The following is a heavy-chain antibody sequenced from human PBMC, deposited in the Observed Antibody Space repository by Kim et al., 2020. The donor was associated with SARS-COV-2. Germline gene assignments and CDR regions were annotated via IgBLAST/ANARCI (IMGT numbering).Heavy chain of an antibody. CDR1: GFTFSSYG. Sequence: GGSLRLSCAASGFTFSSYGMHWVRQAPGKGLEWVAVIWYDGSNKYYADSVKGRFTISRDNSKNTLYLQMNSLRAEDTAVYYCAKDGIHIRAHYGMDVWGQGTTVTVSS. D-gene: IGHD2-21*01. J-gene: IGHJ6*02. CDR3: AKDGIHIRAHYGMDV. CDR2: IWYDGSNK. V-gene: IGHV3-33*06.